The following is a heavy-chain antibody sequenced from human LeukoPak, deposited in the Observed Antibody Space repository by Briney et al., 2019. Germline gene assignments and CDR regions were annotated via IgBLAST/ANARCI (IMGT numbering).Heavy chain of an antibody. Sequence: GESLKISRKGSGYLFTSYWIGWVRQMPGKGLEWLGIIYPGDSDTRYSPSFQGQVTISADMSISTAYLQWSSLKASDTAMYYCATGSAIAAAGYYFDYWGQGTLATVSS. CDR1: GYLFTSYW. V-gene: IGHV5-51*01. J-gene: IGHJ4*02. CDR2: IYPGDSDT. CDR3: ATGSAIAAAGYYFDY. D-gene: IGHD6-13*01.